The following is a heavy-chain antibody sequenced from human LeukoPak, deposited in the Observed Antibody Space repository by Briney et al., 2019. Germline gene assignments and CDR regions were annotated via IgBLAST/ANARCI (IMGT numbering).Heavy chain of an antibody. CDR3: ARDSRTISNWFDT. D-gene: IGHD1-1*01. V-gene: IGHV3-48*02. J-gene: IGHJ5*02. Sequence: GGSLRLSCAASGFTFSSYSMNWVRQAPGKGLEWVSFISSSSTTIYYADSVKGRFTISRDNAKNSLYLQMNRLRDEDTAVYYCARDSRTISNWFDTWGQGTPVTVSS. CDR1: GFTFSSYS. CDR2: ISSSSTTI.